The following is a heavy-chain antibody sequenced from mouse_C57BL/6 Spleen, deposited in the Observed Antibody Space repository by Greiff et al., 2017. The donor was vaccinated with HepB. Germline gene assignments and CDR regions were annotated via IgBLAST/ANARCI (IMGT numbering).Heavy chain of an antibody. Sequence: LQESGPELVKPGASVKISCKASGYAFSSSWMNWVKQRPGKGLEWIGRIYPGDGDTNYNGKFKGKATLTADKSSSTAYMQLSSLTSEDSAVYFCARDITTVVATGYFDYWGQGTTLTVSS. CDR2: IYPGDGDT. V-gene: IGHV1-82*01. D-gene: IGHD1-1*01. CDR3: ARDITTVVATGYFDY. CDR1: GYAFSSSW. J-gene: IGHJ2*01.